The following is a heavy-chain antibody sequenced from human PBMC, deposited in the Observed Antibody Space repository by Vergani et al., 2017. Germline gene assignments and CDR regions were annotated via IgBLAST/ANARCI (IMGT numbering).Heavy chain of an antibody. Sequence: QVQLVQSGAEVKKPGASVKVSCKVSGYTLTELSMHWVRQAPGKGLEWMGGFDPEDGETIYAQKFQGRVTMTEDTSTDTAYMELSSLRSEDTAVYYCATASGDTYYYDSTGSRDAFDIWGQGTMVTVSS. CDR1: GYTLTELS. J-gene: IGHJ3*02. CDR2: FDPEDGET. CDR3: ATASGDTYYYDSTGSRDAFDI. D-gene: IGHD3-22*01. V-gene: IGHV1-24*01.